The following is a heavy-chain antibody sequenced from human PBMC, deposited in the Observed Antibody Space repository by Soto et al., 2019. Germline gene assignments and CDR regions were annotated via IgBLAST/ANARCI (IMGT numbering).Heavy chain of an antibody. CDR3: ARTIPLIAAAGTYYYYYGMDV. CDR1: GGSISSSSYY. Sequence: PSETLSLTCTFSGGSISSSSYYWGWIRQPPGKGLEWIGSIYYSGSTYYNPSLKSRVTISVDTSKNQFSLKLSSVTAADTAVYYCARTIPLIAAAGTYYYYYGMDVWGQGTTVTVSS. D-gene: IGHD6-13*01. CDR2: IYYSGST. V-gene: IGHV4-39*01. J-gene: IGHJ6*02.